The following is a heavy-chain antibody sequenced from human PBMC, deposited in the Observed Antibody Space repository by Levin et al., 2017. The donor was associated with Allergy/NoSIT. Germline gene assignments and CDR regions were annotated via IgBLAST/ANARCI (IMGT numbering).Heavy chain of an antibody. J-gene: IGHJ3*02. V-gene: IGHV4-31*03. CDR3: ARGGSGSTLGGAFDI. Sequence: LRLSCTVSGGSISSGGYYWSWIRQHPGKGLEWIGYIYYSGSTYYNPSLKSRVTISVDTSKNQFSLKLSSVTAADTAVYYCARGGSGSTLGGAFDIWGQGTMVTVSS. CDR2: IYYSGST. D-gene: IGHD3-22*01. CDR1: GGSISSGGYY.